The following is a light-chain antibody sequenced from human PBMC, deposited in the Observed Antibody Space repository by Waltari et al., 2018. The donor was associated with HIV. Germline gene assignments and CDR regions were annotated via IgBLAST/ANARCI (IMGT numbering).Light chain of an antibody. V-gene: IGLV2-18*01. CDR3: SLYTGTTNVL. CDR2: EFN. Sequence: QSALTQPPSVSGSPGQSVSISCTGSSSDVGSYNLVSWYQQPPGTAPKLIIYEFNNRPSGVPDRFSGSQSGNTASLTISGLQAEDEADYYCSLYTGTTNVLFGGGTKLTVL. J-gene: IGLJ2*01. CDR1: SSDVGSYNL.